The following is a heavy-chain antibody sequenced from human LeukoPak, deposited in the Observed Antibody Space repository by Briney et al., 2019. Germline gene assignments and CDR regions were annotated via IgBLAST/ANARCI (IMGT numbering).Heavy chain of an antibody. J-gene: IGHJ5*02. CDR2: ISISSSTV. CDR1: GFTFSSYD. Sequence: GGSLRLSCAASGFTFSSYDMNWIRQAPGKGLEWISYISISSSTVYYADSVKGRFTISRDNAKNSLYLQMNSLRAEDTAIYYCARGPPLFDPWGQGTLVTVSS. V-gene: IGHV3-48*01. CDR3: ARGPPLFDP.